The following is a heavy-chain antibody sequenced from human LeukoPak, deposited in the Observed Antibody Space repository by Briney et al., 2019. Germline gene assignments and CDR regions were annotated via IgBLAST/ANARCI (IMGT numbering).Heavy chain of an antibody. CDR2: IIPIFGTA. V-gene: IGHV1-69*13. D-gene: IGHD6-13*01. CDR3: AGIVAAAGKRETIDY. Sequence: GASVKVSCKASGDTFSSYAISWVRQAPGQGLEWMGGIIPIFGTANYAQKFQGRVTITADESTSTAYMELSSLRSEDTAVYYCAGIVAAAGKRETIDYWGQGTLVTVSS. CDR1: GDTFSSYA. J-gene: IGHJ4*02.